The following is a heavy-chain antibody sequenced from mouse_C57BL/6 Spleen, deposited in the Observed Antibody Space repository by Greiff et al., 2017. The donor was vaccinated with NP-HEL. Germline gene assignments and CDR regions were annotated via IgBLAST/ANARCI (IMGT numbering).Heavy chain of an antibody. CDR3: ARSAYYSLDY. Sequence: VQLQQSGAELVKPGASVKISCKASGYAFSSYWMNWVKQRPGQGLEWIGQIYPGDGDTNYNGKFKGKATLTADKSSSTAYMQLSSLTSADSAVYFCARSAYYSLDYWGQGTTLTVSS. D-gene: IGHD2-12*01. V-gene: IGHV1-80*01. CDR2: IYPGDGDT. J-gene: IGHJ2*01. CDR1: GYAFSSYW.